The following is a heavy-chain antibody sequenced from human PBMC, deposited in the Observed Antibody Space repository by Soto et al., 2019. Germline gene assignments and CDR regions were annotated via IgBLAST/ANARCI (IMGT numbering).Heavy chain of an antibody. CDR3: ARWGSQQLPYDFDQ. CDR1: GYTFTNYG. D-gene: IGHD2-21*01. V-gene: IGHV1-18*01. CDR2: ISTYNGNT. J-gene: IGHJ4*02. Sequence: QVQLVQSGAEVKKPGASVKVSCKASGYTFTNYGISWVRQAPGQGLEWMGWISTYNGNTNYAQKLLGRVTVTTDTSTSTAYMELRSLRSDDTAVYYCARWGSQQLPYDFDQWGQGTRVTVSS.